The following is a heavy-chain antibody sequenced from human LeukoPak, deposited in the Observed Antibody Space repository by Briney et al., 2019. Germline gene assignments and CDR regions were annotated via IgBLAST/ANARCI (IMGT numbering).Heavy chain of an antibody. D-gene: IGHD3-22*01. Sequence: PSETLSLTCTVSGGSISSYYWSWIRQTPGKGLEWIGYIYYSGSTNYNPSLKSRVTISVDTSKNQFSLKLSSVTAADTAVYYCARSYDSSGYYKPDRNAFDIWGQGTMVTVSS. CDR3: ARSYDSSGYYKPDRNAFDI. CDR1: GGSISSYY. J-gene: IGHJ3*02. V-gene: IGHV4-59*01. CDR2: IYYSGST.